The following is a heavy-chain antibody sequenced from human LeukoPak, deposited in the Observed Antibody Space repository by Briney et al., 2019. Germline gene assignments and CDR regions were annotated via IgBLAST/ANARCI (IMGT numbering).Heavy chain of an antibody. CDR2: ISSSSSYI. J-gene: IGHJ4*02. CDR1: GFTFSSYS. Sequence: PGGSLRLSCAASGFTFSSYSMNWVRQAPGKGLEWVSSISSSSSYIYYADSVKGRFTISRDNAKNSLYLQMNSLRAEDTAVYYCAREMVRGVNEADWGQGTLVTVSS. D-gene: IGHD3-10*01. V-gene: IGHV3-21*01. CDR3: AREMVRGVNEAD.